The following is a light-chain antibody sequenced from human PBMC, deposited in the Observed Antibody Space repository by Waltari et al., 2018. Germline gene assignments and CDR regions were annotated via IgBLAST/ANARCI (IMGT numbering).Light chain of an antibody. J-gene: IGLJ2*01. CDR2: NDN. CDR3: AAWDDILKGVL. V-gene: IGLV1-44*01. CDR1: SPNTGLDS. Sequence: QSVLTQPPSASGTPGQRITTSCSGSSPNTGLDSVNWYQQLPGTAPKLLVYNDNERPPGVPGRFSGSKSGTSASLAISGLQSEDEADYFCAAWDDILKGVLFGGGTRLTVL.